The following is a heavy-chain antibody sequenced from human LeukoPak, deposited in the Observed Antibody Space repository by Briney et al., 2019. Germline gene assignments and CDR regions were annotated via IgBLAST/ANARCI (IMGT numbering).Heavy chain of an antibody. CDR2: IYYSGST. V-gene: IGHV4-30-4*08. CDR1: GGSISSGEYY. Sequence: SETLSLTCTVSGGSISSGEYYWSWIRQPPGKGLEWIGYIYYSGSTYYNPSLESRVTISVDTSKNQFSLKLSSVTAADTAVYYCARSIAVASVPFDPWGQGTLVTVSS. CDR3: ARSIAVASVPFDP. D-gene: IGHD6-19*01. J-gene: IGHJ5*02.